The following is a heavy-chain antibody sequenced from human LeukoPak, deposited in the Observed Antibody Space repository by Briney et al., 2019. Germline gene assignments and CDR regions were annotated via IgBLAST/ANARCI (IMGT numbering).Heavy chain of an antibody. Sequence: GGSLRLSCAASGFTFSSYAMSWVRQAPGKGLQWVSAISGSGGSTYYADSVKGRFTISRDNSKNTLYLQMNSLRAEDTAVYYCAKAIYPGYSSGWRGPPFDYWGQGTLVTVSS. CDR1: GFTFSSYA. J-gene: IGHJ4*02. V-gene: IGHV3-23*01. D-gene: IGHD6-25*01. CDR2: ISGSGGST. CDR3: AKAIYPGYSSGWRGPPFDY.